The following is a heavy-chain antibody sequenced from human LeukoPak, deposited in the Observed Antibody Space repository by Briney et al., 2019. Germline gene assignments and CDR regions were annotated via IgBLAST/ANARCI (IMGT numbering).Heavy chain of an antibody. D-gene: IGHD3-22*01. CDR3: ARDMAIVGPLLDY. V-gene: IGHV3-33*01. Sequence: PGGSLRLSCAASGFTFSTYAMHWVRQAPGKGLEWVAVIWYDGSNKYYADSVKGRFTISRDNSKNSLYLEMNSLRAEDTAVYYCARDMAIVGPLLDYWGQGTLVIVSS. CDR1: GFTFSTYA. J-gene: IGHJ4*02. CDR2: IWYDGSNK.